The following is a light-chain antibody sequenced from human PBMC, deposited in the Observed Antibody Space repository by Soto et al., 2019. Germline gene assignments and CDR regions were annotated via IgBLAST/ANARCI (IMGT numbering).Light chain of an antibody. J-gene: IGLJ3*02. CDR2: EVS. V-gene: IGLV2-23*02. CDR3: CSYAGSSTFERV. Sequence: QSVLTQPASVSGSPGQSITISCTGTSSDVGSYNLVSWYQQHPGKAPKLMIYEVSKRPSGVSNRFSGSKSGNTASLTISGLQAEEEADYYCCSYAGSSTFERVFGGGTKVTVL. CDR1: SSDVGSYNL.